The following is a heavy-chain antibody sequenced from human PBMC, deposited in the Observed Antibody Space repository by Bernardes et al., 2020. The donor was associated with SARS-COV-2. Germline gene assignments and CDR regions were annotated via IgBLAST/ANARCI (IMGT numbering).Heavy chain of an antibody. Sequence: SETLSLTCTVSGGSIRSSDYYWVWNRQPPGRGLEWIGTIYYSGTTYYSPYLQRRLTMSVDTTKNQFSLKLRSVTAADTAVYYCARQEIHSRGYCNGLHVWGQGTTVTV. V-gene: IGHV4-39*01. CDR2: IYYSGTT. CDR3: ARQEIHSRGYCNGLHV. J-gene: IGHJ6*02. CDR1: GGSIRSSDYY. D-gene: IGHD5-18*01.